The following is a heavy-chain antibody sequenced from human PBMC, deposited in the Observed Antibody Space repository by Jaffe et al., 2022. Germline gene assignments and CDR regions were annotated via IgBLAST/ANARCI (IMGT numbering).Heavy chain of an antibody. Sequence: QVQLQESGPGLVKPSQTLSLTCTVSGGSISSGNHYWSWIRQPAGKGLEWIGRVYTSGNTNYNPSLKSRVTISVDTSKNQFSLKLISVTAADTAVYYCASGPYHEYINYYYMDVWGKGTTVTVSS. CDR3: ASGPYHEYINYYYMDV. D-gene: IGHD1-1*01. CDR1: GGSISSGNHY. V-gene: IGHV4-61*02. J-gene: IGHJ6*03. CDR2: VYTSGNT.